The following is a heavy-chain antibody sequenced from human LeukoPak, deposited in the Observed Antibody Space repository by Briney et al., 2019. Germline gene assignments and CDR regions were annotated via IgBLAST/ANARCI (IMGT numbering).Heavy chain of an antibody. CDR1: GGSFSGYY. Sequence: SETLSLTCAVYGGSFSGYYWSWIRQPPGKGLEWIGEINHSGSTNYNPSLKSRVTISVDTSKNQFSLKLSSVTAADTAVYYCARGGYYYVVNAFDIWGQGTMVTVSP. D-gene: IGHD3-22*01. CDR2: INHSGST. J-gene: IGHJ3*02. CDR3: ARGGYYYVVNAFDI. V-gene: IGHV4-34*01.